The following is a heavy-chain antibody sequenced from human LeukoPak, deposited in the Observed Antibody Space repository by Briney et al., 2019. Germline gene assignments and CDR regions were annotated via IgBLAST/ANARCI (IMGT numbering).Heavy chain of an antibody. Sequence: GGSLRLSCAASGFTFSSYGMHWVRQAPGKGLEWVAVISYDGSNKYYADSVKGRFTISRDNSKNTLYLQMNSLRAEDTAIYYCAKRIQSAMATGYWGQGTLVTVSS. CDR2: ISYDGSNK. J-gene: IGHJ4*02. CDR3: AKRIQSAMATGY. D-gene: IGHD5-18*01. CDR1: GFTFSSYG. V-gene: IGHV3-30*18.